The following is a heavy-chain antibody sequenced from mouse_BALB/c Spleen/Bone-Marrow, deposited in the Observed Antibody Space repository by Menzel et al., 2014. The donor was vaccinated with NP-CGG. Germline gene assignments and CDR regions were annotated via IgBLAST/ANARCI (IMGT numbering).Heavy chain of an antibody. V-gene: IGHV5-12*02. CDR3: ARQDYSYYYAMDY. Sequence: EVNLMESGGGLVQPGGSLKLSCATSGFTFSDYYMYWVRQTPEKRLEWVAYISNGGGSTYYPDTVKGRFTISRDNAKNTLYLQMSRLKSEDTAMYYCARQDYSYYYAMDYWGQGTSVTVSS. CDR2: ISNGGGST. D-gene: IGHD2-13*01. J-gene: IGHJ4*01. CDR1: GFTFSDYY.